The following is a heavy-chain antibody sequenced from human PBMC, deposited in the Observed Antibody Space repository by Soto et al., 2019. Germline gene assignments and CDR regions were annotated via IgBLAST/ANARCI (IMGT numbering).Heavy chain of an antibody. CDR2: IKSKTDGGTT. CDR1: GFTFSNAW. Sequence: GGSLRLSCAASGFTFSNAWMNWVRQAPGKGLEWVGRIKSKTDGGTTDYAAPVKGRFTISRDDSKNTLYLQMNSLKTEDTAVYYCTTDRRSSNKQDPRPAITFDYWGQGTLVTVSS. V-gene: IGHV3-15*07. CDR3: TTDRRSSNKQDPRPAITFDY. J-gene: IGHJ4*02. D-gene: IGHD5-12*01.